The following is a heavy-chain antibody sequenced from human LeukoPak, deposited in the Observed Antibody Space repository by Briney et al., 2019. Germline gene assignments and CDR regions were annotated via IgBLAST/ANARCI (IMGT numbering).Heavy chain of an antibody. V-gene: IGHV3-74*03. CDR3: ARDGDTAMVPIDY. CDR1: GFTFSSYG. CDR2: ITSDGSST. Sequence: GGSLRLSCAASGFTFSSYGMHWVRQAPGKGLVWVSRITSDGSSTTYADSVKGRFTISRDNAKNTLYLEMNSLRTEDTAVYYCARDGDTAMVPIDYWGQGTLVTVSS. D-gene: IGHD5-18*01. J-gene: IGHJ4*02.